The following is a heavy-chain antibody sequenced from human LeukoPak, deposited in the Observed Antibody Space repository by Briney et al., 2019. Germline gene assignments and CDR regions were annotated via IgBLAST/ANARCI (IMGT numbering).Heavy chain of an antibody. CDR3: AKGGVAGTGYFDY. Sequence: GRSLRLSCAASGFIFSSYAMHWVRQAPGKGLEWVAVISYDGSNKYYADSVKGRFTISRDNSKNTLYLQMNSLRAEDTAVYYCAKGGVAGTGYFDYWGQGTLVTVSS. J-gene: IGHJ4*02. CDR1: GFIFSSYA. V-gene: IGHV3-30*04. D-gene: IGHD6-19*01. CDR2: ISYDGSNK.